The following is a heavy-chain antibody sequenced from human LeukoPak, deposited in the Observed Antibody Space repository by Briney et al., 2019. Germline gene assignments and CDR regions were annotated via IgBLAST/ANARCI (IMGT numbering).Heavy chain of an antibody. CDR1: GFTFDDYG. CDR3: ARDTHYVWGSHRSMDA. D-gene: IGHD3-16*02. Sequence: GGSLRLSCAASGFTFDDYGTSWVRQAPGKGLEWVSGINWNGGSTGYADSVKGRFTISRDNAKNSLYLQMNSLRAEDTALYHCARDTHYVWGSHRSMDAWGQGTTVTVSS. V-gene: IGHV3-20*01. J-gene: IGHJ6*02. CDR2: INWNGGST.